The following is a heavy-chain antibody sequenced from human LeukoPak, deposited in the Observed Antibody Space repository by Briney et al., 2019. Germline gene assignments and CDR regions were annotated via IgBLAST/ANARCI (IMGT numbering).Heavy chain of an antibody. Sequence: GGSLRLSCAASGFTFSSYAMSWVRQAPGKGLEWVSAISGSGGSTYYADSVKGRFIISRDNSKNTLYIQMNSLRAEDTAVYYCASLRGYSYGYVYWGQGTLVTVSS. J-gene: IGHJ4*02. D-gene: IGHD5-18*01. CDR1: GFTFSSYA. V-gene: IGHV3-23*01. CDR2: ISGSGGST. CDR3: ASLRGYSYGYVY.